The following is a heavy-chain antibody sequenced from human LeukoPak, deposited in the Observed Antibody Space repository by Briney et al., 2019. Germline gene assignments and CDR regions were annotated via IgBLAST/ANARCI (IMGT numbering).Heavy chain of an antibody. CDR2: INTNTGNP. D-gene: IGHD4-11*01. CDR1: GYTFTSYA. V-gene: IGHV7-4-1*02. J-gene: IGHJ6*02. Sequence: ASVKVSCKASGYTFTSYAMIWVRQAPGQGLEWMGWINTNTGNPTYAQGFTGRFVFSLDTSVSTAYLQISSLKAEDTAEYYCARDYLSNPPFYYYYGMDVWGQGTTVTVSS. CDR3: ARDYLSNPPFYYYYGMDV.